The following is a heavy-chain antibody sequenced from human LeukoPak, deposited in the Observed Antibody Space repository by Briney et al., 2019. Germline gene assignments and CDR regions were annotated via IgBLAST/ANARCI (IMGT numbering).Heavy chain of an antibody. D-gene: IGHD2-8*01. CDR3: AFRNGRALS. CDR2: VWHSEST. CDR1: GDSINSPNW. J-gene: IGHJ5*02. Sequence: PSETLSLTCAVSGDSINSPNWWTWVRPTPGKGLEWIGEVWHSESTNYNPSLKSRVSISIDKSENKFSLRLSSVTAADTAIYYCAFRNGRALSWGQGALVTVSS. V-gene: IGHV4-4*02.